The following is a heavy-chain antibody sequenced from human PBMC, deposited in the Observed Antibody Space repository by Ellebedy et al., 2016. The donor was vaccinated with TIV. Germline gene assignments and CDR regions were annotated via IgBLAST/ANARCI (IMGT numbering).Heavy chain of an antibody. V-gene: IGHV1-18*01. D-gene: IGHD5-18*01. J-gene: IGHJ4*02. CDR3: ATDLDTAIPSVAY. Sequence: AASVKVSCKASGYTFTSYGISWVRQAPGQGLEWMGWISAYNGNTNYAQKFQGRVTMTEDTSTDTAYMELSSLRSEDKAVNYCATDLDTAIPSVAYWGQGTLVTVSS. CDR1: GYTFTSYG. CDR2: ISAYNGNT.